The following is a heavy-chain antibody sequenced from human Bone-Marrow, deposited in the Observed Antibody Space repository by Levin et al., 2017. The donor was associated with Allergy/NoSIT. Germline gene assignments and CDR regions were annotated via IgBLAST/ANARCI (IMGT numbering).Heavy chain of an antibody. CDR1: GFTFSSYA. CDR2: ISGSGGST. CDR3: AKDSVGVAGTSYSFDY. Sequence: ETLSLTCAASGFTFSSYAMSWVRQAPGKGLEWVSAISGSGGSTYYADSVKGRFTISRDNSKNTLYLQMNSLRAEDTAVYYCAKDSVGVAGTSYSFDYWGQGTLVTVSS. D-gene: IGHD6-19*01. J-gene: IGHJ4*02. V-gene: IGHV3-23*01.